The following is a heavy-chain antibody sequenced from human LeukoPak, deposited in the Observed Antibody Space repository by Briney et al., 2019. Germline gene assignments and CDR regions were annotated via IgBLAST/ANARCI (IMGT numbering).Heavy chain of an antibody. CDR3: ARDLEDCSGGSCYSWFDP. Sequence: GGSLRLSCVVSGFNFDNFAMHWVRQPLGKGLEWVAVISHDGRTKYYADSVKGRFTISRDNSKNTLYLQMNSLRAEDTAVYYCARDLEDCSGGSCYSWFDPWGQGTLVTVSS. CDR2: ISHDGRTK. CDR1: GFNFDNFA. D-gene: IGHD2-15*01. V-gene: IGHV3-30*04. J-gene: IGHJ5*02.